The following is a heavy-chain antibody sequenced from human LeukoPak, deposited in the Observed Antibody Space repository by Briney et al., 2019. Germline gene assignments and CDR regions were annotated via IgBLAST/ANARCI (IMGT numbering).Heavy chain of an antibody. Sequence: GGSLRLSCAASGFTFSSYAMHRVRQAPGKGLEWVAVISYDGSNKYYADSVKGRFTISRDNSKNTLYLQMNSLRAEDTAVYYCAKALNYYDSSGLDYWGQGTLVTASS. J-gene: IGHJ4*02. D-gene: IGHD3-22*01. CDR3: AKALNYYDSSGLDY. V-gene: IGHV3-30*04. CDR2: ISYDGSNK. CDR1: GFTFSSYA.